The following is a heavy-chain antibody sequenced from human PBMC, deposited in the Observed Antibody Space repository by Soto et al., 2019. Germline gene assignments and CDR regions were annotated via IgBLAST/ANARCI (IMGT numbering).Heavy chain of an antibody. J-gene: IGHJ6*02. V-gene: IGHV4-39*01. D-gene: IGHD3-3*01. CDR1: GGSISSSSYY. Sequence: SETLSLTCTVSGGSISSSSYYWGWIRQPPGKGLEWIGSIYYSGSTYYNPSLKSRVTISVDTSKNQFSLKLSSVTAADTAVYYCVRPGWSGYHHPGSGMDVWGQGTTVTVSS. CDR2: IYYSGST. CDR3: VRPGWSGYHHPGSGMDV.